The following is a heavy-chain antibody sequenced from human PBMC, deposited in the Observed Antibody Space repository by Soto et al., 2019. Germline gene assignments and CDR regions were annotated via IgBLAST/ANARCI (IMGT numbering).Heavy chain of an antibody. CDR1: GYTFITYD. CDR3: TRAQESLPEY. CDR2: MNPDTGGT. D-gene: IGHD1-26*01. V-gene: IGHV1-8*01. Sequence: QVQLVQSGAEVKKPGASVKVSCKASGYTFITYDINWVRQAPGQGLEWMGWMNPDTGGTGYAQRIQGRIIITKNTTIITDYLELSSLTSADAAVYFCTRAQESLPEYWGQGTQVTVSS. J-gene: IGHJ1*01.